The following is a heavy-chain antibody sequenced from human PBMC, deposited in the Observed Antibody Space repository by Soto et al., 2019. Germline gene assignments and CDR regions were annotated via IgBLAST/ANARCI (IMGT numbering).Heavy chain of an antibody. CDR3: AIEGYYDILTGYYPTYDY. CDR2: ISGSGGST. Sequence: PGGSLRLSCAASGFTFSSYAMSWVRQAPGKGLEWVSAISGSGGSTYYADSVKGRFTISRDNSKNTLYLQMNSLRAEDTAVYYCAIEGYYDILTGYYPTYDYWGQGTLVTVSS. V-gene: IGHV3-23*01. CDR1: GFTFSSYA. D-gene: IGHD3-9*01. J-gene: IGHJ4*02.